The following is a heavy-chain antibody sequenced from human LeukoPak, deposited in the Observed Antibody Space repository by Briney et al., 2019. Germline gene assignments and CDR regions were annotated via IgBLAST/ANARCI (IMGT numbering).Heavy chain of an antibody. Sequence: PGGSLRLSCAASGFTFSSYWMHWVRQAPGKGLEWVAGISYDGSNKYYADSVKGRFTISRDNSKNTLYLQMNSLRAEDTAVYYCARADCSSPSCYRTDAFDIWGQGTMVTVSS. J-gene: IGHJ3*02. D-gene: IGHD2-2*01. CDR3: ARADCSSPSCYRTDAFDI. CDR2: ISYDGSNK. CDR1: GFTFSSYW. V-gene: IGHV3-30-3*01.